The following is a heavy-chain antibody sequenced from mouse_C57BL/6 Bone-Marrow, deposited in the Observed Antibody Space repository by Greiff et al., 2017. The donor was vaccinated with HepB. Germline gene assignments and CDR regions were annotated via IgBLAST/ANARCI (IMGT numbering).Heavy chain of an antibody. V-gene: IGHV1-5*01. J-gene: IGHJ1*03. CDR3: TRLAITTVVATGWYFDV. CDR2: IYPGNSDT. CDR1: GYTFTSYW. D-gene: IGHD1-1*01. Sequence: VQLQQSGTVLARPGASVKMSCKTSGYTFTSYWMHWVKQRPGQGLEWIGAIYPGNSDTSYNQKFKGKAKLTAVTSASTAYMELSSLTNEDSAVYYCTRLAITTVVATGWYFDVWGTGTTVTVSS.